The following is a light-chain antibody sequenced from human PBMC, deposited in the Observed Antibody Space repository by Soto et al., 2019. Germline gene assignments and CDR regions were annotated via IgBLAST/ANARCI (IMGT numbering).Light chain of an antibody. CDR1: SSNIGSNT. J-gene: IGLJ2*01. CDR2: TNN. V-gene: IGLV1-44*01. CDR3: ATWDNGLTGVV. Sequence: QSVLTQPPSTSGTPGQRVTISCSGSSSNIGSNTVHWYQQIPGTAPKLLIYTNNQRSSGVYDRISGSKSDTSASLVISGLQSEDEADYYCATWDNGLTGVVFGGGTKVTVL.